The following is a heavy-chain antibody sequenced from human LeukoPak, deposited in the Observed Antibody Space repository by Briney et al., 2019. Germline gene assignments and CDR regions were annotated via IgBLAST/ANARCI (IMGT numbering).Heavy chain of an antibody. J-gene: IGHJ4*02. CDR2: ISYDGSNK. CDR3: ANGREGSGWSYFDY. CDR1: GFTFSSYG. Sequence: GGSLRLSCAASGFTFSSYGMHWVRQAPGKGLEWVAVISYDGSNKYYADSVKGRFTISRGNSKNTLYLQMNSLRAEDTAVYYCANGREGSGWSYFDYWGQGTLVTVSS. V-gene: IGHV3-30*18. D-gene: IGHD6-19*01.